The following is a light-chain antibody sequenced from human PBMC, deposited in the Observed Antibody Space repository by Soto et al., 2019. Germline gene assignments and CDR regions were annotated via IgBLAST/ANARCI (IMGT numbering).Light chain of an antibody. Sequence: DIQMTQSPSSLSASGGGRVTIPCRASQTMANYLTCYQQKLGRAPNLLVYAASSLKSGVPSRVSGSVSGTEITLTISSRQPEDFATYYCHETYRTPLTFGQGTKVEIK. CDR2: AAS. CDR3: HETYRTPLT. J-gene: IGKJ1*01. V-gene: IGKV1-39*01. CDR1: QTMANY.